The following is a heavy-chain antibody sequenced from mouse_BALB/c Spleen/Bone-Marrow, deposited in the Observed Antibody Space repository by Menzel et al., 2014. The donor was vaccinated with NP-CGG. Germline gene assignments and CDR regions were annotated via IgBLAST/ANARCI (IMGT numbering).Heavy chain of an antibody. J-gene: IGHJ3*01. CDR1: GFTFSSYA. Sequence: EVMLVESGGGLVKPGGSLKLSCAASGFTFSSYAMSWVRQTPEKRLEWVATISSGGSYTYYPDSVKGRFTISRDNAKNTLYLQMSSLMSEDTAMYYCARHDSAWFAYWGQGTLVTVSA. CDR2: ISSGGSYT. CDR3: ARHDSAWFAY. D-gene: IGHD2-4*01. V-gene: IGHV5-9-3*01.